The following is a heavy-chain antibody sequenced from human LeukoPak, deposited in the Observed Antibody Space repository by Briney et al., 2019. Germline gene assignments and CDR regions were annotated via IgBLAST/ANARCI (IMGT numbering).Heavy chain of an antibody. D-gene: IGHD5-24*01. CDR3: AKSGYNRFDY. J-gene: IGHJ4*02. V-gene: IGHV3-23*01. Sequence: GGSLRLSCAASGFTFSSSAMGWVRQAPGKGLEWVSSISGSGSGGSTYYADSVKGRFTISRDNSKNTLYLQMNSLRAEDTAVYYCAKSGYNRFDYWGQGTLVTVSS. CDR2: ISGSGSGGST. CDR1: GFTFSSSA.